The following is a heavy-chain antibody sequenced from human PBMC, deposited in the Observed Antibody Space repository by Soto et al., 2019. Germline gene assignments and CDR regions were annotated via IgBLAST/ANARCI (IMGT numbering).Heavy chain of an antibody. CDR1: GYTFTGYY. V-gene: IGHV1-2*02. CDR3: ARGPFCSSTSCCPFDY. Sequence: SVKVSCKASGYTFTGYYMHWVRQAPGQGLEWMGWINPNSGGTNYAQKFQGRVTMTRDTSISTAYMELSRLRSDDTAVYYCARGPFCSSTSCCPFDYWGQGTLVTVSS. J-gene: IGHJ4*02. CDR2: INPNSGGT. D-gene: IGHD2-2*01.